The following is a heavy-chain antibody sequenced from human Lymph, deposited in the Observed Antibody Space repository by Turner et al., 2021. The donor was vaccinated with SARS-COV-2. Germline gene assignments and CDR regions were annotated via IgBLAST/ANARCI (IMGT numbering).Heavy chain of an antibody. CDR1: GFTFSSYA. V-gene: IGHV3-23*01. J-gene: IGHJ4*02. CDR2: ISGSGGST. D-gene: IGHD5-12*01. CDR3: AKDASFISGYDCFDY. Sequence: EVQLLESGGGLVQPGGSLRLSCAASGFTFSSYAMSWVRQAPGKGLEWVSGISGSGGSTYYADSVKGRFTISRDNSKNTLYLQMNSLRAEDTAVYFCAKDASFISGYDCFDYWGQGTLVTVPS.